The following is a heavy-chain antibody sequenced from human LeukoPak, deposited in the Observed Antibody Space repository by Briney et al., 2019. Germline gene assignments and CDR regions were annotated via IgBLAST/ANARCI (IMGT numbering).Heavy chain of an antibody. CDR2: ISAYNGNT. CDR3: ARGKGYYDSSGYKDY. D-gene: IGHD3-22*01. V-gene: IGHV1-18*01. CDR1: GYTFTSYG. J-gene: IGHJ4*02. Sequence: ASVKVSCKASGYTFTSYGISWVRQAPGQGLERMGWISAYNGNTNYAQKLQGRVTMTTDTSTSTAYMELRSLRSDDTAVYYCARGKGYYDSSGYKDYWGQGTLVAVSS.